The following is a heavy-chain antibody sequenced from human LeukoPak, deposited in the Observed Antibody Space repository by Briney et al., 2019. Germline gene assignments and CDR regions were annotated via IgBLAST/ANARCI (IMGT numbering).Heavy chain of an antibody. Sequence: GGSLTLSCEASGFTFGSYEMTWVRQAPGKGLEWVANIKQDGSEKYYVDSVKGRFTISRDNAKNSLYLQMNRLRAEDTAVYYCARESYSSGWSYDYWGQGTLVTVSS. J-gene: IGHJ4*02. D-gene: IGHD6-19*01. CDR2: IKQDGSEK. CDR1: GFTFGSYE. CDR3: ARESYSSGWSYDY. V-gene: IGHV3-7*01.